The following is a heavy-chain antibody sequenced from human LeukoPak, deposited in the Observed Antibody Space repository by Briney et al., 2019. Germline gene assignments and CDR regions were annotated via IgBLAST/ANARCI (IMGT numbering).Heavy chain of an antibody. Sequence: PGGSLRFSSAASGFTFSSYGMSWVRQAPGQGLEWVSAISGSGGSTYYADSVKGRFTISRDNSKNTLYLQMNSLRAEDTAVYYCARLWNYYGSGSYYTQGVWFDPWGQGTLVTVSS. CDR3: ARLWNYYGSGSYYTQGVWFDP. CDR2: ISGSGGST. D-gene: IGHD3-10*01. V-gene: IGHV3-23*01. CDR1: GFTFSSYG. J-gene: IGHJ5*02.